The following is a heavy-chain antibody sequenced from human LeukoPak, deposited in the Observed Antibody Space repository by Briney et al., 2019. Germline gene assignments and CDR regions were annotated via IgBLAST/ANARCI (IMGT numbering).Heavy chain of an antibody. J-gene: IGHJ3*02. V-gene: IGHV4-59*01. CDR1: GGSISSYY. Sequence: PSETLSLTCTVSGGSISSYYWSWIRQPPGKGLEWIGYIYYSGSTNYNPSLKSRVTISVDTSKNQFSLKLSSVTAADTAVYYCARGYSYYDFWSGYYTHDAFDIWGQGTMVTVSS. D-gene: IGHD3-3*01. CDR3: ARGYSYYDFWSGYYTHDAFDI. CDR2: IYYSGST.